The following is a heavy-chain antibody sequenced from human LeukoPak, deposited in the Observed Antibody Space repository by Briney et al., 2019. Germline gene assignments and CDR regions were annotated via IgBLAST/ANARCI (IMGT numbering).Heavy chain of an antibody. J-gene: IGHJ4*02. D-gene: IGHD6-13*01. Sequence: SETLSLTCAVSGGSLSGHYYNWIRQPPGKGLEWIGEINHSGTTNYEPSLRGRVAISVDTSNNQCSLRLTSVTAADTAVYYCARDPCSRSSCPLRYWGQGTQVTVSS. CDR3: ARDPCSRSSCPLRY. V-gene: IGHV4-34*01. CDR1: GGSLSGHY. CDR2: INHSGTT.